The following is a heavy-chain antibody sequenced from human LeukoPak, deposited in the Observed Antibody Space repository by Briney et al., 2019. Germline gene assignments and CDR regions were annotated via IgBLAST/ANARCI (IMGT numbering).Heavy chain of an antibody. CDR2: INTNTGNP. V-gene: IGHV7-4-1*02. Sequence: ASVKVSCKASGYTFTSYAMNWVRQAPGQGPEWMGWINTNTGNPTYAQGFTGRFVFSLDASVSTSYLQISSLKAEDTAVYYCARGYCSSTSCYGGSYWGQGTLVTVSS. CDR1: GYTFTSYA. J-gene: IGHJ4*02. D-gene: IGHD2-2*01. CDR3: ARGYCSSTSCYGGSY.